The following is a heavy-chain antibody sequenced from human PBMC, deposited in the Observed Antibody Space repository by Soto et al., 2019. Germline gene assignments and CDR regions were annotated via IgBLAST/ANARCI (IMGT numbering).Heavy chain of an antibody. CDR3: ASREVDTPMVNYY. D-gene: IGHD5-18*01. CDR1: GGSFSGYY. J-gene: IGHJ4*02. CDR2: INHSGST. Sequence: SETLSLTCAVYGGSFSGYYWSWIRQPPGKGLEWIGEINHSGSTNYNPSLKSRVTLSVDTSKSQFSLKLRSVTAADTAVYYCASREVDTPMVNYYWGQGTLVTVSS. V-gene: IGHV4-34*01.